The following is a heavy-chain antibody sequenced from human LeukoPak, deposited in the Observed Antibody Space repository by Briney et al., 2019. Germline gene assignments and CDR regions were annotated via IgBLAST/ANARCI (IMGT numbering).Heavy chain of an antibody. CDR3: VKARTGSGSSAFDP. V-gene: IGHV3-64D*06. CDR2: ISSNGGST. Sequence: GGSLRFSCSASGFTFSSYAMHWVRQAPGKGLEYVSAISSNGGSTYYADSVKGRFAISRDNSKNTLYHQMSSLRAEDTAVYYCVKARTGSGSSAFDPWGQGTLVTVSS. D-gene: IGHD3-10*01. CDR1: GFTFSSYA. J-gene: IGHJ5*02.